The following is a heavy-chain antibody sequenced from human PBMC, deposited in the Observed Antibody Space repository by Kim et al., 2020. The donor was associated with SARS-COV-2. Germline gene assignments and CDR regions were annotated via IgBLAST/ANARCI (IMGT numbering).Heavy chain of an antibody. CDR3: ARVGGYNYYRRSKDFDY. J-gene: IGHJ4*02. CDR1: GYSISSGYY. V-gene: IGHV4-38-2*02. D-gene: IGHD5-12*01. CDR2: IYHSGST. Sequence: SETLSLTCTVSGYSISSGYYWGWIRQPPGKGLEWIGSIYHSGSTYYNPSLKSRVTISVDTSKNQFSLKLSSVTAADTAVYYCARVGGYNYYRRSKDFDYWGQGTLVTVSS.